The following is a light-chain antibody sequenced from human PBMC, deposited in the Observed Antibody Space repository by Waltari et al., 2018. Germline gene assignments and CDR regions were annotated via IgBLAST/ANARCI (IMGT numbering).Light chain of an antibody. CDR3: QQYNNWPPWT. V-gene: IGKV3-15*01. CDR1: QSVSSN. CDR2: AAS. Sequence: EIVMPQSPATLSVSPGERATLPCRASQSVSSNLAWYQQKPGQAPRRLIYAASTRATGIPARFSGSGSGTEFTLTISSMQSEDFAVDYCQQYNNWPPWTFGQGTKVEIK. J-gene: IGKJ1*01.